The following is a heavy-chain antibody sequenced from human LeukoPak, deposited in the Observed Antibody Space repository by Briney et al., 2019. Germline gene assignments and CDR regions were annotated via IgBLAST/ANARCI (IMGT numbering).Heavy chain of an antibody. CDR3: ARELISPLDYYGMDV. V-gene: IGHV3-74*01. CDR2: INSDGSST. J-gene: IGHJ6*04. CDR1: GFTFSSYW. Sequence: GGSLRLSCAASGFTFSSYWMHWVRQAPGKGLVWDSRINSDGSSTSYADSVKGRFTISRDNAKNTLYLQMNSLRAEDTAVYYCARELISPLDYYGMDVWGKGTTVTVSS. D-gene: IGHD3-16*01.